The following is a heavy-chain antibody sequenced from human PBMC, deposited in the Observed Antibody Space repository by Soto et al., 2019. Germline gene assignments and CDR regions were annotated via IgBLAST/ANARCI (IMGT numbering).Heavy chain of an antibody. CDR3: ARGDIVVVTAGNGMDV. Sequence: QVQLQESGPGLVKPSETLSLTCTVSGGSISSYYWSWIRQPPGKGLEWIGYIYYSGSTNYNPSLRSRVAISVDTSKNQFSLTLSSVTAADTAVYYCARGDIVVVTAGNGMDVWGQGTTVTVSS. CDR1: GGSISSYY. CDR2: IYYSGST. V-gene: IGHV4-59*08. J-gene: IGHJ6*02. D-gene: IGHD2-21*02.